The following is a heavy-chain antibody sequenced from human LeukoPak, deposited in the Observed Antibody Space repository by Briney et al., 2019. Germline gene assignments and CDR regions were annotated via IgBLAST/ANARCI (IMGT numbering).Heavy chain of an antibody. V-gene: IGHV1-69*13. J-gene: IGHJ3*02. CDR1: GGTFSSYA. CDR3: ARALASDTAMVAYAFDI. CDR2: IIPIFGTA. D-gene: IGHD5-18*01. Sequence: SVKVSCKASGGTFSSYAISWVRQAPGQGLEWMGGIIPIFGTANYAQKLKGRVTITADESTTTAYMELSSLRSEYTAVYYCARALASDTAMVAYAFDIWGQGTMVTVSS.